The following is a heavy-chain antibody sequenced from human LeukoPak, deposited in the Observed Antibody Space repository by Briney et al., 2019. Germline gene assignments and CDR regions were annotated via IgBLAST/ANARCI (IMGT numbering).Heavy chain of an antibody. J-gene: IGHJ3*02. CDR1: GFTFSSYE. CDR2: ISSSGSTI. D-gene: IGHD2-8*01. CDR3: AREVYSDDAFDI. V-gene: IGHV3-48*03. Sequence: GGSLRLSCAASGFTFSSYEMNWGRQATGKGLKWVSYISSSGSTIYYADSVKGRFTISRDNAKNSLYLQMNSLRAEDTAVYYCAREVYSDDAFDIWGQGTMVTVSS.